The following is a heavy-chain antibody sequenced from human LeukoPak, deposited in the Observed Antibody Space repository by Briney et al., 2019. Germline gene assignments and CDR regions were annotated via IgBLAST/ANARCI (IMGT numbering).Heavy chain of an antibody. V-gene: IGHV1-18*01. Sequence: ASVKVSYKASGYTFTSYGISWVRQAPGQGLEWMGWISAYNGNTNYAQKLQGRVTMTTDTSTSTAYMELRSLRSDDTAVYYCARDTSEYYYDSSGYYYWGQGTLVTVSS. CDR2: ISAYNGNT. J-gene: IGHJ4*02. CDR3: ARDTSEYYYDSSGYYY. CDR1: GYTFTSYG. D-gene: IGHD3-22*01.